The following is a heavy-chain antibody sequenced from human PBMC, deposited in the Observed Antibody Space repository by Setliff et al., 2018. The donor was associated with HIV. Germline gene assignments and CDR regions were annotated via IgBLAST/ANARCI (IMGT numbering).Heavy chain of an antibody. CDR1: GFTLSDHH. J-gene: IGHJ6*03. Sequence: GGSLRLSCAASGFTLSDHHMNWIRRAPGKGLEWVSSIISDSSYIFYTDSVKGRLTISRDNARNSLYLQMNSLRADDTAVYYCARDGTTFLAAMDVWGKGTTVTVSS. D-gene: IGHD3-3*02. V-gene: IGHV3-21*01. CDR3: ARDGTTFLAAMDV. CDR2: IISDSSYI.